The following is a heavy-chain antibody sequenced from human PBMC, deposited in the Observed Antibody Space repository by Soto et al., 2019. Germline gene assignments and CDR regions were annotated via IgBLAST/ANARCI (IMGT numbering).Heavy chain of an antibody. V-gene: IGHV4-38-2*01. CDR3: AGTIFGEDYYYYYGMDV. J-gene: IGHJ6*02. Sequence: WETLSLTCAVSGYSISSGYYWGWIRQPPGKGLEWIGSIYHSGSTYYNPSLKSRVTISVDTSKNQFSLKLSSVTAADTAVYYCAGTIFGEDYYYYYGMDVWGQGTTVTVSS. D-gene: IGHD3-3*01. CDR1: GYSISSGYY. CDR2: IYHSGST.